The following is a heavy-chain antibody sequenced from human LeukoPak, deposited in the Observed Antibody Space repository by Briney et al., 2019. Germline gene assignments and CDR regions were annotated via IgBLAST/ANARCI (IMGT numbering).Heavy chain of an antibody. D-gene: IGHD2-15*01. Sequence: GGSLRLSCEGSGFTFSSYAMTWVRQAPGKGLEWVSGIIGTSGSTYYADSVKGRFTISRDNARNTLYLQMNSLRAEDTAVYYCARGGPIYCSGDSCYPGDYWGQGTLVTVSS. CDR1: GFTFSSYA. CDR3: ARGGPIYCSGDSCYPGDY. V-gene: IGHV3-23*01. J-gene: IGHJ4*02. CDR2: IIGTSGST.